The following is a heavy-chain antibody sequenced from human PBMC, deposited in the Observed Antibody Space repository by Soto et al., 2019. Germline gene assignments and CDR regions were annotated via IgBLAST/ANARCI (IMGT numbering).Heavy chain of an antibody. V-gene: IGHV3-13*01. CDR3: ARMSYDSSGFHAGFDY. Sequence: EVQLVESGGGLVQPGGSLRLSCAASGFTFSSYDMYWVRQAPGKGLEWVSGIGTTGDTYYLDSVKGRFTISRENTKNSLYLQMNTLKTEDTAVYYCARMSYDSSGFHAGFDYWGQGTLVTVSS. CDR1: GFTFSSYD. CDR2: IGTTGDT. J-gene: IGHJ4*02. D-gene: IGHD3-22*01.